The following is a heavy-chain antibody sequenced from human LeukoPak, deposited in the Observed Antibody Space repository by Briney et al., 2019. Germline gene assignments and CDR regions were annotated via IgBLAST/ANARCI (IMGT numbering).Heavy chain of an antibody. Sequence: ASVKVSCKASGYTFTGYYMHWVRQAAGQGLEWMGWINPNSGGTNYAQKFQGRVTMTRDTSISTAYMELSRLRSDDTAVYYCAREYRVGATGLGYWGQGTLVTVSS. CDR3: AREYRVGATGLGY. CDR1: GYTFTGYY. CDR2: INPNSGGT. V-gene: IGHV1-2*02. J-gene: IGHJ4*02. D-gene: IGHD1-26*01.